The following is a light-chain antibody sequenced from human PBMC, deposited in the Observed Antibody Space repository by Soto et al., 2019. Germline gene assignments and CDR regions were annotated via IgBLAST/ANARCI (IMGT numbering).Light chain of an antibody. CDR1: QGISNY. CDR3: QKYNSAPRT. J-gene: IGKJ1*01. CDR2: AAS. Sequence: DIQMTQSPSSLSASVGDRVTITCRASQGISNYLAWYQQKPGKVPKLLIYAASTLQSGVPSRFSGSGSGTDFTVNISSLQPEDLATYYCQKYNSAPRTFGKMTNVEI. V-gene: IGKV1-27*01.